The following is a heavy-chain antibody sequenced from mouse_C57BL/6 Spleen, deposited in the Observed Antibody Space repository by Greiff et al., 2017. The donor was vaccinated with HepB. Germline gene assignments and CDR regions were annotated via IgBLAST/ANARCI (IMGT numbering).Heavy chain of an antibody. CDR2: IYPGDGDT. V-gene: IGHV1-82*01. Sequence: QVQLQQSGPELVKPGASVKISCKASGYAFSSSWMNWVKQRPGKGLEWIGRIYPGDGDTNYNGKFKGKATLTADKSSSTAYMQLSSLTSEDSAVYFCARINGYPGYFDVWGTGTTVTVSS. CDR3: ARINGYPGYFDV. D-gene: IGHD2-2*01. J-gene: IGHJ1*03. CDR1: GYAFSSSW.